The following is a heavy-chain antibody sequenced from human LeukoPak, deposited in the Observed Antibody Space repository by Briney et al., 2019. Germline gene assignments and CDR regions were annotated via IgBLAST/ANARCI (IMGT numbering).Heavy chain of an antibody. CDR2: IYYSGST. Sequence: SETLSLTCTVPGGSISSSSYYWGWIRQPPGKGLEWIGSIYYSGSTYYNPSLKSRVTISVDTSKNQFSLKLSSVTAADTAVYYCARRGYYDSSGYYRLEYFDYWGQGTLVTVSS. V-gene: IGHV4-39*01. CDR1: GGSISSSSYY. J-gene: IGHJ4*02. CDR3: ARRGYYDSSGYYRLEYFDY. D-gene: IGHD3-22*01.